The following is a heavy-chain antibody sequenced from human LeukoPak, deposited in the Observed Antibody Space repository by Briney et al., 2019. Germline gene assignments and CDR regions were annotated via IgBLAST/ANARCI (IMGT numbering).Heavy chain of an antibody. Sequence: GGSLRLSCAASGFTFSNYWMSWVRQAPGKGLEWVAKINQDGSAKNYVDSVEGRFTISRDNSKNSLYLQMDSLRAEDTAIYYCARKTYYYDTSPAGWFDTWGQGTLGTVSS. CDR1: GFTFSNYW. CDR2: INQDGSAK. CDR3: ARKTYYYDTSPAGWFDT. J-gene: IGHJ5*02. D-gene: IGHD3-22*01. V-gene: IGHV3-7*01.